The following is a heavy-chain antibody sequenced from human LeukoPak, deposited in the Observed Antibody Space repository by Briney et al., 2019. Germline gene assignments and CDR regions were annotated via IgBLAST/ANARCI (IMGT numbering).Heavy chain of an antibody. V-gene: IGHV1-18*01. Sequence: ASVKVSCKASGGTFSSYAISWVRQAPGQGLEWMGWISVYNGHTNYAHKVQGRVTMTTDASTSTAYMELRGLRSDDTAVYYCARDLTSHDSSGHYFYYNGMDVWGQGTTVTVSS. D-gene: IGHD3-22*01. J-gene: IGHJ6*02. CDR1: GGTFSSYA. CDR2: ISVYNGHT. CDR3: ARDLTSHDSSGHYFYYNGMDV.